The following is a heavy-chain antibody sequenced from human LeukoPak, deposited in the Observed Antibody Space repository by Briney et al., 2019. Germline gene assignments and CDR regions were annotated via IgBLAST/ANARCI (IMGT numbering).Heavy chain of an antibody. D-gene: IGHD2-2*02. V-gene: IGHV1-24*01. Sequence: ASVKVSCKVSGYTLTELSMHWVRQAPGKGLEWMGGFDPEDGETIYAQKFQGRVTMTEDRSTDTAYMELRSLRSEDTAVYYCATDRLLYPPTGAFDIWGPGTLVTVSS. CDR3: ATDRLLYPPTGAFDI. CDR1: GYTLTELS. CDR2: FDPEDGET. J-gene: IGHJ3*02.